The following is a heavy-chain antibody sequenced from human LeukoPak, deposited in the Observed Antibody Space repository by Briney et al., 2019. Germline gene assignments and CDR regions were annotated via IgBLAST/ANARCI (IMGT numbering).Heavy chain of an antibody. CDR3: AREEEVTASTEYYFDY. D-gene: IGHD2-21*02. Sequence: ASVKVSCKASGYTFTGYYMHWVRQAPGQGLEWMGRINPNSGGTNYAQKFQGRVTTTRDTSISTAYMELSRLRSDDTAVYYCAREEEVTASTEYYFDYWGQGTLVTVSS. J-gene: IGHJ4*02. V-gene: IGHV1-2*06. CDR1: GYTFTGYY. CDR2: INPNSGGT.